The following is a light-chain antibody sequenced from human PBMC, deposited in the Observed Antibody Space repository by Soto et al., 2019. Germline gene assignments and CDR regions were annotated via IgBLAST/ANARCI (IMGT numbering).Light chain of an antibody. CDR2: GAS. CDR1: HSVSNNF. V-gene: IGKV3-20*01. CDR3: KKYGSSQIN. J-gene: IGKJ4*01. Sequence: EILLTQSPGTLSLSPVELDTLSCSSSHSVSNNFLAWYRQRPGQAPRLLVFGASNRAAGIPDRFSGGGSGKDFTITINRLESEDFEVYYCKKYGSSQINFGGGNKVDIK.